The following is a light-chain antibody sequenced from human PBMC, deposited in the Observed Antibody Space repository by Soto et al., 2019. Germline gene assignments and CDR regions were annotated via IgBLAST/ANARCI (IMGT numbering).Light chain of an antibody. J-gene: IGKJ2*01. CDR3: QHYGTSLYT. CDR1: QSVSSSY. Sequence: EIVLTQSPGTLSLSPGERATLSCRASQSVSSSYLAWYQQTPGRAPRLLIYGASRRATGIPDRFSGSGSGTDFTLTVSILEPEDFAVYYCQHYGTSLYTFGQGTKVQIK. CDR2: GAS. V-gene: IGKV3-20*01.